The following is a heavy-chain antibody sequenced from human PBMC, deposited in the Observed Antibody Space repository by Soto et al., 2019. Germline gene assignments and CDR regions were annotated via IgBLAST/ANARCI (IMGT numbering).Heavy chain of an antibody. CDR3: ARLHQGSKYYYYYGMDV. CDR2: IYYSGST. CDR1: GGSISSSSYY. Sequence: PSETLSLTCTVSGGSISSSSYYWGWIRQPPGKGLEWIGSIYYSGSTYYNPSLKSRVTISVDTSKNQFSLKLSSVTAADTAVYYCARLHQGSKYYYYYGMDVWGQGTTVTVSS. J-gene: IGHJ6*02. V-gene: IGHV4-39*01.